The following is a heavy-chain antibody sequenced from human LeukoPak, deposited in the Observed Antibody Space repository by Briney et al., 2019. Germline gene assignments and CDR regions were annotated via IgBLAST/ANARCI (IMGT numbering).Heavy chain of an antibody. J-gene: IGHJ6*03. CDR3: ARESVASKNYYYTDV. V-gene: IGHV1-8*02. Sequence: GASVKVSCKPSGYTFTSYDINWVRQATGHGLEWLGRMNPNSGNTGYAQKFEGRVTMTRNTSISPAYLELSSLRSDDTAVYYCARESVASKNYYYTDVWGKGTTVTVSS. D-gene: IGHD6-19*01. CDR1: GYTFTSYD. CDR2: MNPNSGNT.